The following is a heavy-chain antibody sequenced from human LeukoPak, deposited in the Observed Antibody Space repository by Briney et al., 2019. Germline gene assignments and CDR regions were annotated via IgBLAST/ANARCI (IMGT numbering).Heavy chain of an antibody. CDR3: ARASHNWNFLDY. J-gene: IGHJ4*02. CDR1: GGSISSSSYY. CDR2: IYYSGST. Sequence: SETLSLTCTVSGGSISSSSYYWGWIRQPPGRGLEWIGSIYYSGSTYYNPSLKSRVTISVDTSKNQFSLKLSSVTAADTAVYYCARASHNWNFLDYWGQGTLVTVSS. D-gene: IGHD1-7*01. V-gene: IGHV4-39*07.